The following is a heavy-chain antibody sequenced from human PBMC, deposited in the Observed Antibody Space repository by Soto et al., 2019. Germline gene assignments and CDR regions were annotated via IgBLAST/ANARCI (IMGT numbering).Heavy chain of an antibody. CDR3: ATVDRSVALVGWFDP. Sequence: QVHLEQSGAEVKKPGSSVKVSCKFSGGTFSSYVIIWVRQAPGQGLEWMGGIIPVSGTANYAQKFHGRVTSSADAATNTADMELSSVRFDDTAVYYCATVDRSVALVGWFDPWGQGTLVTVSS. D-gene: IGHD2-8*02. CDR2: IIPVSGTA. CDR1: GGTFSSYV. J-gene: IGHJ5*02. V-gene: IGHV1-69*01.